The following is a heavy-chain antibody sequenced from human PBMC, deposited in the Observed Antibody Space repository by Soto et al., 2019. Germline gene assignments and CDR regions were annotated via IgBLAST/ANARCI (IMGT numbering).Heavy chain of an antibody. J-gene: IGHJ4*02. D-gene: IGHD3-10*01. Sequence: QVKLVESGGGVVQPGRSLRLSCAASGFTFDNYGMHWVRQAPGKGLEWVVVISFDGRNTDYADSVKGRFTMSRDNSXXTXIXXVTSMIAEDTAVYYCDKQSASGSYQNVGCGSHFDYWGQGTLVTVSS. CDR3: DKQSASGSYQNVGCGSHFDY. CDR1: GFTFDNYG. V-gene: IGHV3-30*18. CDR2: ISFDGRNT.